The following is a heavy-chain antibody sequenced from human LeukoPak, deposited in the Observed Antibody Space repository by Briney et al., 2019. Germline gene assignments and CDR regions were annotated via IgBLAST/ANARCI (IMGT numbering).Heavy chain of an antibody. V-gene: IGHV4-34*01. CDR2: INHSGST. CDR3: ARLFPPRYCSSTSCYFHYYMDV. J-gene: IGHJ6*03. Sequence: PSETLSLTCAVYGGSFSGYHWSWIRQPPGKGLEWIGEINHSGSTNYNPSLKSRVTISVDTSKNQFSLKLSSVTAADTAVYYCARLFPPRYCSSTSCYFHYYMDVWGKGTTVTVSS. CDR1: GGSFSGYH. D-gene: IGHD2-2*01.